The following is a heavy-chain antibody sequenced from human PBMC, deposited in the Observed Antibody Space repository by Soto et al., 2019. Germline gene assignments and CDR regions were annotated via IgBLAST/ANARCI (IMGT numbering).Heavy chain of an antibody. Sequence: SVQDTCKACGGTFSSYASSWVRQAPGQGVEWMGGIIHIFGTANYAQKFQGRVTITADKSTSTAYMELSSLRSEDTAVYYCAREVYCSGGSCYSPVNYYYYGMDVWGQGTTVTVSS. CDR2: IIHIFGTA. CDR1: GGTFSSYA. D-gene: IGHD2-15*01. V-gene: IGHV1-69*06. J-gene: IGHJ6*02. CDR3: AREVYCSGGSCYSPVNYYYYGMDV.